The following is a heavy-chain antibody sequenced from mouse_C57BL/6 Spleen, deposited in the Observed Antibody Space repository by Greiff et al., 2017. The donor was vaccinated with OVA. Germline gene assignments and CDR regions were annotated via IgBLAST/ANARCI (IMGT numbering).Heavy chain of an antibody. CDR2: IDPSDSYT. J-gene: IGHJ2*01. CDR1: GYTFTSYW. D-gene: IGHD1-1*01. CDR3: ARGRYYGSSYYFDY. V-gene: IGHV1-50*01. Sequence: QVQLQQPGAELVKPGASVKLSCKASGYTFTSYWMQWVKQRPGQGLEWIGEIDPSDSYTNYNQKFKGKATLTVDTSSSTAYMQLSSLTSEDSAVYYCARGRYYGSSYYFDYWGQGTTLTVSS.